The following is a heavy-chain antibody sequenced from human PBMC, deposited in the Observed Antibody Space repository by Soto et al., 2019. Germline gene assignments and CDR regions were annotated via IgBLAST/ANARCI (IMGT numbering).Heavy chain of an antibody. CDR1: GGTFSSYA. J-gene: IGHJ5*02. D-gene: IGHD4-17*01. V-gene: IGHV1-69*13. CDR2: IIPIFGTA. Sequence: SVKVSCKASGGTFSSYAISWVRQAPGQGLEWMGGIIPIFGTANYAQKFQGRVTITADESTSTAYMELSSLRSEDTAVYYYGLDYGDYAGWFDPWGQGTLVTVSS. CDR3: GLDYGDYAGWFDP.